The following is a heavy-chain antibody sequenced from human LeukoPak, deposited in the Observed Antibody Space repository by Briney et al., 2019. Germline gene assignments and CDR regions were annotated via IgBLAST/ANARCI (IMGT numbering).Heavy chain of an antibody. CDR3: ARAYSSSSGWFDP. J-gene: IGHJ5*02. CDR1: GGSFSGYY. V-gene: IGHV4-59*10. CDR2: IYTSGST. Sequence: SETLSLTCAVYGGSFSGYYWSWIRRPAGKGLEWIGRIYTSGSTNYNPSLKSRVTISVDTSKNQFSLKLSSVTAADTAVYYCARAYSSSSGWFDPWGQGTLVTVSS. D-gene: IGHD6-13*01.